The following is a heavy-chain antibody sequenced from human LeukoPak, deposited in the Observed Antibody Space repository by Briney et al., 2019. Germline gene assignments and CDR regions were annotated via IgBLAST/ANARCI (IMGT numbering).Heavy chain of an antibody. CDR3: ATLLGYCSSTSCYGNWFDP. Sequence: GGSLRLSCAAPGFTFSSYAMSWVRQAPGKGLEWVSAISGSGGSTYYADSVKGWFTISRDNSKNTLYLQMNSLRAEDTAVYYCATLLGYCSSTSCYGNWFDPWGQGTLVTVSS. V-gene: IGHV3-23*01. J-gene: IGHJ5*02. CDR2: ISGSGGST. D-gene: IGHD2-2*01. CDR1: GFTFSSYA.